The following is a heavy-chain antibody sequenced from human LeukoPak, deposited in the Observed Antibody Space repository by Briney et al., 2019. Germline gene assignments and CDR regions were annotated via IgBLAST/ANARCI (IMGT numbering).Heavy chain of an antibody. J-gene: IGHJ6*02. V-gene: IGHV3-23*01. CDR1: GFTFSSYA. CDR2: ISGSGGST. D-gene: IGHD3-3*01. CDR3: AKDRNMIVRFLERRKSYGMDV. Sequence: PGGSLRLSCAASGFTFSSYAMSWVRQAPGKGLEWVSAISGSGGSTYYADSVKGRFTISRDNSKNTLYLQMNSLRAEDTAVYYCAKDRNMIVRFLERRKSYGMDVWGQGTTVTVSS.